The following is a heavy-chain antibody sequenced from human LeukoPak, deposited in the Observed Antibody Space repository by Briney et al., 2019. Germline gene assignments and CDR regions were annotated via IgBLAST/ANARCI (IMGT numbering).Heavy chain of an antibody. V-gene: IGHV3-11*05. CDR3: TKDLMTGFSSGWYFAY. CDR1: GFTFSDYY. CDR2: ISSSSSYT. Sequence: GGSLRLSCAASGFTFSDYYMSWIRQAPGKGLEWISFISSSSSYTKYADSVKGRFTISRDNSESRLFLHMNSLRPDDSALYYCTKDLMTGFSSGWYFAYWGPGTLVTVSS. J-gene: IGHJ4*02. D-gene: IGHD6-19*01.